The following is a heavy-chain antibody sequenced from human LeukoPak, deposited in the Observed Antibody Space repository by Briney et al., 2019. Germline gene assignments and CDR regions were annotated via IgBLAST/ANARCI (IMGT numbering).Heavy chain of an antibody. CDR2: ISYDGSNK. CDR1: GFTFSSYA. CDR3: ARVGQNYGDGYYYYYYMDV. V-gene: IGHV3-30-3*01. J-gene: IGHJ6*03. Sequence: PGRSLRLSCAASGFTFSSYAMHWVRQAPGKGLEWVAVISYDGSNKYYADSVKGRFTISRDNSKNTLYLQMNSLRAEDTAVYYCARVGQNYGDGYYYYYYMDVWGKGTTVTVS. D-gene: IGHD4-17*01.